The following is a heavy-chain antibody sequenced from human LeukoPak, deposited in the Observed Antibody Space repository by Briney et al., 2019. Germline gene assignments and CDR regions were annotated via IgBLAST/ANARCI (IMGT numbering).Heavy chain of an antibody. CDR2: NDYSGST. Sequence: SETLSLTCIVSGGPISTHYWSWSRQPPGRGLEWIGYNDYSGSTNYNPSLKSRVTISVDTSKNQFSLKLNSVTAADTAVYYCARGATFRGTYYMDVWGKGTTVTVSS. V-gene: IGHV4-59*11. J-gene: IGHJ6*03. CDR1: GGPISTHY. D-gene: IGHD3-10*01. CDR3: ARGATFRGTYYMDV.